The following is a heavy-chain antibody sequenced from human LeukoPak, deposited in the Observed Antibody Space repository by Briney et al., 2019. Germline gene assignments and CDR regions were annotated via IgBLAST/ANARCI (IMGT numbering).Heavy chain of an antibody. D-gene: IGHD3-16*01. V-gene: IGHV3-7*01. CDR3: TRRLDD. J-gene: IGHJ4*02. CDR1: GFTFSSNG. Sequence: GGSLRLSCAASGFTFSSNGMSWVRQAPGKGLEWVANIWHDGSAKYYVDSVKGRFIISRDNAKNSLFLQMNSLRAEDTAVYYCTRRLDDWGQGTLVTVSS. CDR2: IWHDGSAK.